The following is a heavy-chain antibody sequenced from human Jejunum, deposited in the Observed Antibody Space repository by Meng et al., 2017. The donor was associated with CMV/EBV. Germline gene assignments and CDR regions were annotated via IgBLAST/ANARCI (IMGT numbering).Heavy chain of an antibody. CDR1: RFTFSTFW. D-gene: IGHD5-12*01. V-gene: IGHV3-74*01. CDR3: ARKGYDFAAAFDV. J-gene: IGHJ3*01. Sequence: SRFTFSTFWMLWVRQIPGKGLVWVSRINGDGSSISYADPVKGRFTISRDNAKNTLFLQMNSLRAEDTAIYYCARKGYDFAAAFDVWGQGAMVTVSS. CDR2: INGDGSSI.